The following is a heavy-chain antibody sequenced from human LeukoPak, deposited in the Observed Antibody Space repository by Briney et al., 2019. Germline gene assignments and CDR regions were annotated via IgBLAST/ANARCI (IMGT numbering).Heavy chain of an antibody. V-gene: IGHV3-23*01. CDR3: AKECNSPGSCYYFDY. CDR2: ISDSGNT. Sequence: GGSLRLSCAASGFTLSSYAMSWVRQAPGKGLEWVSAISDSGNTYHADSVQGRFTISRDNSKNTLYLQMNSLRAGDTAVYYCAKECNSPGSCYYFDYWGQGTLVTVSS. CDR1: GFTLSSYA. D-gene: IGHD2-15*01. J-gene: IGHJ4*02.